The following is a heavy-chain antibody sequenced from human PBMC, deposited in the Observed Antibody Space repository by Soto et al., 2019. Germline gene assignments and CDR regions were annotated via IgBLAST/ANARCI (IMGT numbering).Heavy chain of an antibody. CDR3: AVRYNSGWGFDF. J-gene: IGHJ4*02. CDR2: FDPKDGET. CDR1: GYTLSELS. V-gene: IGHV1-24*01. D-gene: IGHD6-19*01. Sequence: QVQLVQSGADVKKPGASVKVSCKVSGYTLSELSMNWVRQAPGKGLEWMGGFDPKDGETLYAQKLQGRVSITEDTSTDTAYMELSSLISDDTALYYCAVRYNSGWGFDFWGQGTLVTVSS.